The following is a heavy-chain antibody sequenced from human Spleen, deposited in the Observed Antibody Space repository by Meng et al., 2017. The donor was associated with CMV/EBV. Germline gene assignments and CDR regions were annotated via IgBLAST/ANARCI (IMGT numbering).Heavy chain of an antibody. CDR1: GFTFSSYS. CDR2: ISSSSSYI. Sequence: GESLKIYCAASGFTFSSYSMNWVRQAPGKGLEWVSSISSSSSYIYYADSVKGRFTISRDNAKNSLYLQMNSLRAEDTAVYYCARDLSGSHWGQGTLVTVS. V-gene: IGHV3-21*01. CDR3: ARDLSGSH. D-gene: IGHD3-10*01. J-gene: IGHJ4*02.